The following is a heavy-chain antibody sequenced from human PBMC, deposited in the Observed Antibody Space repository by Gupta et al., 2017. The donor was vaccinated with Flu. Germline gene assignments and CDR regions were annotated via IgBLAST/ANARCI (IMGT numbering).Heavy chain of an antibody. CDR3: VQMAGY. D-gene: IGHD3-22*01. CDR1: GASGRSGTYY. Sequence: HLQLQESGPGLVKPSQTLSLTCDVSGASGRSGTYYWGWIRQPPGKGREWIGSVYMSGATHYNPSLKSRVTISADMSANHLSLTLASVTAADTAFYYCVQMAGYWGQGTLVTVSS. J-gene: IGHJ4*02. CDR2: VYMSGAT. V-gene: IGHV4-39*02.